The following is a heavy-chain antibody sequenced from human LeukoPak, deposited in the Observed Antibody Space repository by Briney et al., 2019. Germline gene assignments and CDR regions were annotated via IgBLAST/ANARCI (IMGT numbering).Heavy chain of an antibody. J-gene: IGHJ5*02. Sequence: ASVKVSCKASGGTFISYAINWVRQAPGQGLEWMGRIIPFLPITNYAPKFQRRVTISADTFPSTAYMELRSLRSEDTAVYYCATDRVGATDAVNWFDPWGQGTLVTVSP. D-gene: IGHD1-26*01. CDR3: ATDRVGATDAVNWFDP. CDR2: IIPFLPIT. CDR1: GGTFISYA. V-gene: IGHV1-69*04.